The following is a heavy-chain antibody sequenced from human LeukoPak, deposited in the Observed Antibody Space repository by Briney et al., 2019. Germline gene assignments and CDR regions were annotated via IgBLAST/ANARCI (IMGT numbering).Heavy chain of an antibody. D-gene: IGHD2-15*01. CDR3: ARILVGPFDY. CDR2: ISSSSSTI. CDR1: GFTFSSYS. V-gene: IGHV3-48*04. Sequence: PGGSLRLSCAASGFTFSSYSMNWVRQAPGKGLEWVSYISSSSSTIYYADSVKGRFTISRDNAKNSLYLQMNSLRAEDTAVYYCARILVGPFDYWGQGTLVTVSS. J-gene: IGHJ4*02.